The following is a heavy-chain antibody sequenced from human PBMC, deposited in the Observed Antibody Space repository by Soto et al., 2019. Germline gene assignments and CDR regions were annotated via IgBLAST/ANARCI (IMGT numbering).Heavy chain of an antibody. Sequence: GRPLRPSCEASGLPFSNFDMTWVRQAPGKGLGWISYISSSGTTIYYADSVKGRFTISRDNAKNSLYLQMSSLRAEDTSLYYFESQPAGSPVNWFDPRSQGTQATVSS. CDR1: GLPFSNFD. CDR2: ISSSGTTI. CDR3: ESQPAGSPVNWFDP. D-gene: IGHD2-2*01. V-gene: IGHV3-48*03. J-gene: IGHJ5*02.